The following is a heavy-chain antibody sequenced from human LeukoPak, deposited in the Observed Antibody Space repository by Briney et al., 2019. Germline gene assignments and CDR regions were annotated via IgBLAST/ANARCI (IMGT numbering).Heavy chain of an antibody. CDR1: GFSFSSYW. J-gene: IGHJ4*02. D-gene: IGHD3-3*01. Sequence: GGSLRLSCAASGFSFSSYWMSWVRQAPGKGLEWVANVKQDGSDKYYVDSVKGRFTISRDNSKNTLYLQMNSLRAEDTAVYYCANLFGVDSYWGQGTLVTVSS. CDR3: ANLFGVDSY. V-gene: IGHV3-7*03. CDR2: VKQDGSDK.